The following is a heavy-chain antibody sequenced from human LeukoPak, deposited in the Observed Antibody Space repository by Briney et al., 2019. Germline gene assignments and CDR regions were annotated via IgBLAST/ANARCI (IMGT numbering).Heavy chain of an antibody. Sequence: GRSLRLSCAASGFTFSSYGMHWVRQAPGKGLEWVAVIRYDGSNKYYADSVKGRFTISRDNSKNTLYLQMNSLRAEDTAVYYCAKVETEDFWSGYPSPFYYYYYMDVWGKGTTVTVSS. CDR3: AKVETEDFWSGYPSPFYYYYYMDV. D-gene: IGHD3-3*01. J-gene: IGHJ6*03. V-gene: IGHV3-30*02. CDR2: IRYDGSNK. CDR1: GFTFSSYG.